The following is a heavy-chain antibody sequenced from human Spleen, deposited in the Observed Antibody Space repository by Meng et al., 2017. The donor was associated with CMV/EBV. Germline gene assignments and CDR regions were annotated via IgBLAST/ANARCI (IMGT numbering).Heavy chain of an antibody. CDR2: IYPGDSHT. CDR1: GYNFANYW. CDR3: ARSSFAMVVVAFDI. V-gene: IGHV5-51*01. J-gene: IGHJ3*02. D-gene: IGHD5-18*01. Sequence: GESLKISCKSSGYNFANYWIGWVRQMPGKGLEWMWIIYPGDSHTRYSPSFQGQVTMSADTSSNTAYLQWSSLKASDSAMYYCARSSFAMVVVAFDIWGQGTMVTVSS.